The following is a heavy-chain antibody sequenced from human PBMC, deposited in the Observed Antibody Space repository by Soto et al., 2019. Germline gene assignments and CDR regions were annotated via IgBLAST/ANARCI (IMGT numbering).Heavy chain of an antibody. V-gene: IGHV4-34*01. Sequence: PSETLSLTCAVYGGSFSGYYWSWIRQPPGKGLEWIGEVHHSGSTNYNSSLKSRVSISVDTSKNQFSLKLTSATAADTAVYYCARATVITPRIDSWGQGTQVTVSS. J-gene: IGHJ4*02. D-gene: IGHD4-17*01. CDR1: GGSFSGYY. CDR2: VHHSGST. CDR3: ARATVITPRIDS.